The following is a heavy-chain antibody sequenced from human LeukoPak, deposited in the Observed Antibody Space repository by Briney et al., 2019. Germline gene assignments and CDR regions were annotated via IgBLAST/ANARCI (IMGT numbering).Heavy chain of an antibody. CDR1: GVSISSSNSY. J-gene: IGHJ4*02. Sequence: SETLSLTCTVSGVSISSSNSYWGWLRQPPGKGLEWIVSIYYSGNTYYNPSLKSQVSISIDTSKNQFSLRLTFVTAADTAVYYCARQTGSGLFILPGGRGTLVTVSS. CDR2: IYYSGNT. CDR3: ARQTGSGLFILP. D-gene: IGHD3/OR15-3a*01. V-gene: IGHV4-39*01.